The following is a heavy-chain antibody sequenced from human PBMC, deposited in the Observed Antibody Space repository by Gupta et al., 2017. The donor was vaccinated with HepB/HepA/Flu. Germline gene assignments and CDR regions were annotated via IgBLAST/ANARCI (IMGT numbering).Heavy chain of an antibody. D-gene: IGHD3-3*01. J-gene: IGHJ6*02. CDR1: GFTFSDYW. CDR2: IKQDGSET. V-gene: IGHV3-7*01. Sequence: EVQLVESGGSLVQPGGSLRLSCAASGFTFSDYWMNWVRQTPGKGLEWVATIKQDGSETYYVDSVKGRFTISRDNAKNSMYVQMNSLRVDDTAVYYCARGTNTIPGMDVWGQGTTVTVSS. CDR3: ARGTNTIPGMDV.